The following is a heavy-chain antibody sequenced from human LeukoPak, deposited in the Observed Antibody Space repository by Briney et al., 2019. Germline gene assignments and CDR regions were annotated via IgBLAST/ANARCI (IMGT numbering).Heavy chain of an antibody. Sequence: PGRSLRLSCAASGFTFSSYAMHWVRQAPGKGLEWVAVISYDGSNKYYADSVKGRFTISRDNSKNTLYLQMNSLRAEDTAVYYCARDFHRRLYDSSGYYLYWGQGTLVTVSS. V-gene: IGHV3-30*04. CDR1: GFTFSSYA. CDR3: ARDFHRRLYDSSGYYLY. J-gene: IGHJ4*02. CDR2: ISYDGSNK. D-gene: IGHD3-22*01.